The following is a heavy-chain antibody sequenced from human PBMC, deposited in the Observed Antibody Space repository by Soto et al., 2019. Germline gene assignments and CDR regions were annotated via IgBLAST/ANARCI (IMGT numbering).Heavy chain of an antibody. CDR1: GFSVDTNY. V-gene: IGHV3-66*01. Sequence: GGSLRLSCAASGFSVDTNYLVWVRQAPGKGLEWASHINIGGITYHADSVKGRFTISRDNAKNSVYLQMNSLRGEDTALYYCTRDLNHDTGPWGQGTQVTVSS. CDR3: TRDLNHDTGP. D-gene: IGHD2-8*02. CDR2: INIGGIT. J-gene: IGHJ5*02.